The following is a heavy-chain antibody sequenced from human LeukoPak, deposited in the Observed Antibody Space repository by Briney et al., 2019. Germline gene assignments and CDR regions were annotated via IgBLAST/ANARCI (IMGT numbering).Heavy chain of an antibody. CDR2: ISNDGSNK. V-gene: IGHV3-30-3*01. CDR3: ARGLGLGRGWYGGDY. D-gene: IGHD6-19*01. J-gene: IGHJ4*02. CDR1: GFTFSSYA. Sequence: PGGSLRLSCAASGFTFSSYAMHWVRQAPGKGLEWVAIISNDGSNKYYADSAKGRFTLSRENSKYTVYLQMNSLRAEDTAVYYCARGLGLGRGWYGGDYWGQGTLVTVSS.